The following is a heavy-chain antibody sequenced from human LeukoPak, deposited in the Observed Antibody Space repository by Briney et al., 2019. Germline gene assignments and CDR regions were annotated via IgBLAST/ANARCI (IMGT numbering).Heavy chain of an antibody. D-gene: IGHD3-3*01. Sequence: GGSLRLSCAASGFTFSSYGMHWVRPAPGKGLEWVAVISYDGSNKYYADSVKGRFTISRDNSKNTLYLQMNSLRAEDTAVYYCAKDRRITIFGVVDPYYGMDVWGQGTTVTVSS. CDR1: GFTFSSYG. V-gene: IGHV3-30*18. J-gene: IGHJ6*02. CDR2: ISYDGSNK. CDR3: AKDRRITIFGVVDPYYGMDV.